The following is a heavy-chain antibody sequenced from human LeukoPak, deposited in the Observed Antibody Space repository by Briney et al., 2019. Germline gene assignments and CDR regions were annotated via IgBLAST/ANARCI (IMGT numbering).Heavy chain of an antibody. CDR1: GYSFTTYW. CDR2: IYPDDSDI. D-gene: IGHD3-3*01. CDR3: ARIGARSQYYDFYR. J-gene: IGHJ4*02. V-gene: IGHV5-51*01. Sequence: GESLKTSCKGSGYSFTTYWIGWVRQMPGKGLEWMGIIYPDDSDIRYSPSFQGQVTISADKSISTAYLQWSSLKASDTAMYYCARIGARSQYYDFYRWGQGTLVTVSS.